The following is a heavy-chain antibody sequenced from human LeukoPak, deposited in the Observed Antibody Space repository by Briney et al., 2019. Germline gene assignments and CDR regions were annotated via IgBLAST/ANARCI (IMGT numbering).Heavy chain of an antibody. V-gene: IGHV1-69*04. CDR2: IIPILGIA. CDR1: GGTFSSYA. Sequence: ASVKVSCKASGGTFSSYAISWVRQAPGQGLEWMGRIIPILGIANYAQKFQGRVTITADESTSTAYMELSSLRSEDTAVYYCARDLRPTIPGYSSSHAWSFFYWGQGTLVTVSS. J-gene: IGHJ4*02. CDR3: ARDLRPTIPGYSSSHAWSFFY. D-gene: IGHD6-13*01.